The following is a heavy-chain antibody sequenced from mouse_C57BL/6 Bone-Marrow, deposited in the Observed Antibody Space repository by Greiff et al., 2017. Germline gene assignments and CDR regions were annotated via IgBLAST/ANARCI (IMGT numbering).Heavy chain of an antibody. Sequence: EVQVVESGEGLVKPGGSLKLSCAASGFTFSSYAMSWVRQTPEKRLEWVAYISSGGDYIYYADTVKGRFTISRDNARNTLYLQMSSLKSEDTAMYYCTRELTGTTYYYAMDYWGQGTSVTVSS. CDR3: TRELTGTTYYYAMDY. D-gene: IGHD4-1*01. V-gene: IGHV5-9-1*02. J-gene: IGHJ4*01. CDR2: ISSGGDYI. CDR1: GFTFSSYA.